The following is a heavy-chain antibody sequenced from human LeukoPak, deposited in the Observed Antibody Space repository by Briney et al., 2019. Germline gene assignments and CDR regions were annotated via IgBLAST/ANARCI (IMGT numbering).Heavy chain of an antibody. D-gene: IGHD3-22*01. CDR1: GFTVSSNY. Sequence: GGSLRLSCAASGFTVSSNYMSWVRQAPGKGLEWVSVIYSGGSTYYADSVKGRFTISRHNSKNTLYLQMNSLRAEGTAVYYCAKDLSPYYYDSSGYSYEVGFDYWGQGTLVTVSS. CDR2: IYSGGST. V-gene: IGHV3-53*01. J-gene: IGHJ4*02. CDR3: AKDLSPYYYDSSGYSYEVGFDY.